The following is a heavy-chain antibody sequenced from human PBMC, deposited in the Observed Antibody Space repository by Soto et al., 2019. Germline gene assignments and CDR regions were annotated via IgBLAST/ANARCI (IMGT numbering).Heavy chain of an antibody. V-gene: IGHV4-39*01. CDR1: GGSISSSSYY. D-gene: IGHD3-22*01. Sequence: SETLSLTCTVSGGSISSSSYYWGWIRQPPGKGLEWIGSIYYSGSTYYNPSLKSRVTISVDTSKNQFSLKLSSVTAADTAVYYCVCSDTYYYDSSGYYHTWFDPWGQGTLVT. J-gene: IGHJ5*02. CDR2: IYYSGST. CDR3: VCSDTYYYDSSGYYHTWFDP.